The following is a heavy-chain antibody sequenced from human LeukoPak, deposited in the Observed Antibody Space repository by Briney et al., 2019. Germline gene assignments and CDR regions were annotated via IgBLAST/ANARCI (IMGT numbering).Heavy chain of an antibody. CDR3: ATTGGSWYGSFDY. Sequence: GGSLRLSCAASGFTVSSNYMSWVRQAPGKGLEWVSVIYSGGSTYYADSVKGRFTISRDNSKNTLYLQMNSLRAEDTAVYYCATTGGSWYGSFDYWGQGTLVTVSS. D-gene: IGHD6-13*01. J-gene: IGHJ4*02. CDR1: GFTVSSNY. CDR2: IYSGGST. V-gene: IGHV3-66*01.